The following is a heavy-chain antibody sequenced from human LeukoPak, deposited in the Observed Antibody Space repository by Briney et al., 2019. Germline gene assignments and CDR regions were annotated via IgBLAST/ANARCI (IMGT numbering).Heavy chain of an antibody. D-gene: IGHD2/OR15-2a*01. CDR2: ISSSSSYI. J-gene: IGHJ3*02. CDR1: GFTFSSYS. CDR3: ARDLYGLDAFDI. Sequence: PGGSLRLSCAASGFTFSSYSMNWVRQAPGKGLEWVSSISSSSSYIYYADSVKGRFTISRDNAKNSLYLQMNGLRAEDTAVYYCARDLYGLDAFDIWGQGTMVTVSS. V-gene: IGHV3-21*01.